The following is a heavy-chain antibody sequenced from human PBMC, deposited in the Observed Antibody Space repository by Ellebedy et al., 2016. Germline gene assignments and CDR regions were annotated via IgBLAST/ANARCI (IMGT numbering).Heavy chain of an antibody. Sequence: SETLSLXCTVSGGSIRKSSYYWGWIRQPPGKGLEWIGNIYHSGSTYYNPSLKSRVTISVDTSKNQFSLKLSSVTAADTAVYYCAREDFYDSSGYYLGHDYWGQGTLVTVSS. V-gene: IGHV4-39*07. CDR3: AREDFYDSSGYYLGHDY. CDR2: IYHSGST. D-gene: IGHD3-22*01. CDR1: GGSIRKSSYY. J-gene: IGHJ4*02.